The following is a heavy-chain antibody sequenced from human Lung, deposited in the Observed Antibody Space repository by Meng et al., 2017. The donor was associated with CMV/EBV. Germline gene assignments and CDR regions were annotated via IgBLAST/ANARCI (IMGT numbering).Heavy chain of an antibody. CDR2: IYYSGST. CDR3: ARKESSWYYFDY. D-gene: IGHD6-13*01. V-gene: IGHV4-39*01. CDR1: GGAISSSSYY. Sequence: SETLSLXCTVSGGAISSSSYYWGWIRQPPGKGLEWIGSIYYSGSTYYNPSLKSRVTISVDTSKNQFSLKLSSVTAADTAVYYCARKESSWYYFDYWVQGTXVTVSS. J-gene: IGHJ4*02.